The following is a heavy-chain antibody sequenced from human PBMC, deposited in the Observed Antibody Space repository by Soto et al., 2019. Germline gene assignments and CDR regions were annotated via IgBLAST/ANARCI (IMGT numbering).Heavy chain of an antibody. CDR2: IYYSGST. D-gene: IGHD3-16*01. V-gene: IGHV4-39*01. CDR3: ASLPPRGDVFDY. Sequence: SETLSLTCTVSGGSISSSNYYWGWIRQPPGKGLEWIGSIYYSGSTYYNPSLKSRVTISVDTSKNQFSLKLSSVTAADTAVYYCASLPPRGDVFDYWGQGTLVTVSS. CDR1: GGSISSSNYY. J-gene: IGHJ4*02.